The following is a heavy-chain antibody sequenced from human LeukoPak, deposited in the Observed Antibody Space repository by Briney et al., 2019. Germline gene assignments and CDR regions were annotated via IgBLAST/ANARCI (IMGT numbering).Heavy chain of an antibody. CDR2: INPNSGGT. CDR1: GYTFTGYY. D-gene: IGHD3-3*01. CDR3: ARGPERAWSGFFFSYGMDV. V-gene: IGHV1-2*02. J-gene: IGHJ6*02. Sequence: ASVKVSCKASGYTFTGYYMHWVRQAPGQGLEWMGWINPNSGGTNYAQKFQDRVTMTRDTSISTAYMELSRLRSDDTAVYYCARGPERAWSGFFFSYGMDVWGQGTTATVSS.